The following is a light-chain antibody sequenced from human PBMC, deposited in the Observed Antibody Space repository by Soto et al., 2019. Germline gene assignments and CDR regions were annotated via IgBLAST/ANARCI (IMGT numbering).Light chain of an antibody. Sequence: IQMTQSPSSLSASVGDRVAITCRASESIIDYLNWYQQKPGKAPKLLIYGASSLQSGVPSRFSGSESGTDFTLTISSLQPEDFATYYCQQSYSTPFPFGQGTKVDIK. V-gene: IGKV1-39*01. CDR3: QQSYSTPFP. J-gene: IGKJ2*01. CDR1: ESIIDY. CDR2: GAS.